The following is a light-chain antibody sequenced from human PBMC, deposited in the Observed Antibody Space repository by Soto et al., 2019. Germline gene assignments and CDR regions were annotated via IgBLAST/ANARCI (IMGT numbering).Light chain of an antibody. CDR1: QSVSSN. Sequence: EIVMTQSPATLSVSPGERATLSCRASQSVSSNLAWYQQKPGQAPRLLIYGASTRATGIPARFSGSGSGTEFTLTISSLQSEDFAVYYCQQYKNWLPLTFGGGTKVEIK. J-gene: IGKJ4*01. V-gene: IGKV3-15*01. CDR3: QQYKNWLPLT. CDR2: GAS.